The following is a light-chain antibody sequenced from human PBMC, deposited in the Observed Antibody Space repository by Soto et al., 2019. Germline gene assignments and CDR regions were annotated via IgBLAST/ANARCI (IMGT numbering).Light chain of an antibody. CDR2: EVT. Sequence: QSALTQPPSASGSPGQSVTISCTGTSSDVGGYNYVSWYQQHPGKAPKLMIHEVTKRPSGVPDRFSGSKSGNTASLTVSGLQPDDEADYYCSSYAGTNNVYVFGSGTKLTVL. CDR3: SSYAGTNNVYV. J-gene: IGLJ1*01. CDR1: SSDVGGYNY. V-gene: IGLV2-8*01.